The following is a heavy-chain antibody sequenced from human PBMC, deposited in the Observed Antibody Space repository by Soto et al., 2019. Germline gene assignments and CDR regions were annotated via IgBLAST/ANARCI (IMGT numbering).Heavy chain of an antibody. J-gene: IGHJ4*02. CDR3: ARGWHTKPFDY. V-gene: IGHV4-34*01. CDR2: INHSGST. Sequence: SETLSLTCAVYGGSFSGYYWSWIRQPPGKGLEWIGEINHSGSTNYNPSLKSRVTISVDTSKNQFSPKLSSVTAADTAVYYCARGWHTKPFDYWGQGTLVTVSS. CDR1: GGSFSGYY.